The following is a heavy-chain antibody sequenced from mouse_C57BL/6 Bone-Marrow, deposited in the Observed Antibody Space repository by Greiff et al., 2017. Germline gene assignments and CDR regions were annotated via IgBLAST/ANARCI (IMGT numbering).Heavy chain of an antibody. V-gene: IGHV1-19*01. CDR1: GYTFTDYY. D-gene: IGHD6-1*01. CDR3: ATQSAWFAY. Sequence: VQLQQSGPVLVKPGASVKMSCKASGYTFTDYYMNWVKQIHGKSLEWIGVINPYNGGTIYNQKFKGKATLTVDKSSSTAYMELNSLTSEDSAVYYCATQSAWFAYWGQGTLVTVSA. CDR2: INPYNGGT. J-gene: IGHJ3*01.